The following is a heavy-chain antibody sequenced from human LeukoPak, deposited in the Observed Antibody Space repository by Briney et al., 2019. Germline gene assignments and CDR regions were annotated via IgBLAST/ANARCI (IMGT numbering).Heavy chain of an antibody. Sequence: GGSLRLSCAASGFTFSSYSMNWVRQAPGKGLEWVSSISSSSSTIYYADSVKGRFTISRDNAKNSLYLQMNSLRAEDTAVYYCARTRSCGGDCYPRGDWFNPWGQGTLVTVSS. J-gene: IGHJ5*02. CDR3: ARTRSCGGDCYPRGDWFNP. CDR1: GFTFSSYS. V-gene: IGHV3-48*01. CDR2: ISSSSSTI. D-gene: IGHD2-21*02.